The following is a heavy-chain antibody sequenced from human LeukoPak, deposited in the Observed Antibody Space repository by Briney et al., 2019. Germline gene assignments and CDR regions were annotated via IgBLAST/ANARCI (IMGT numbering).Heavy chain of an antibody. CDR2: VSNSGTT. CDR1: SGSISLHL. V-gene: IGHV4-4*08. D-gene: IGHD3-3*02. CDR3: AISISVDPDTFDT. J-gene: IGHJ3*02. Sequence: SETLSLTCTVSSGSISLHLWSWIRQAPGKGLEWIGYVSNSGTTHYNPSLKSRVTISVDTSKSHLSLKLSSVTAADTAVYYCAISISVDPDTFDTWAQGPWSPSLQ.